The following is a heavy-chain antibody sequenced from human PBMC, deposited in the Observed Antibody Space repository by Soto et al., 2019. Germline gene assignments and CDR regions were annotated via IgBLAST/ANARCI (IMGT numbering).Heavy chain of an antibody. CDR1: VGTFSSYA. J-gene: IGHJ5*02. CDR3: ASLSGTTVTTFRFDP. V-gene: IGHV1-69*01. CDR2: ILPIFGTA. Sequence: QVQLVQSGAEVKKPGSSVKVSCKASVGTFSSYAISWVRQAPGQGLEWMVGILPIFGTANYAQKFQGRVTITAAESTSKAYMERSSLRSEVTAVDYCASLSGTTVTTFRFDPWGQGTLVNVSS. D-gene: IGHD4-17*01.